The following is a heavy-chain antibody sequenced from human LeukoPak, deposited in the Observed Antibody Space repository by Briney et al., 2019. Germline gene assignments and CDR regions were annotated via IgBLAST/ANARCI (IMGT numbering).Heavy chain of an antibody. V-gene: IGHV3-74*01. CDR2: INSDGSST. Sequence: GGSLRLSCAASGFTFSSYWMHWVRQAPGKGLVWVSRINSDGSSTSYADSVKGRFTISRDNAKNTLYLQMNSLRAEDTAVYYCARGHDVGWATDSWGQGTLVTVSS. D-gene: IGHD1-26*01. CDR1: GFTFSSYW. CDR3: ARGHDVGWATDS. J-gene: IGHJ4*02.